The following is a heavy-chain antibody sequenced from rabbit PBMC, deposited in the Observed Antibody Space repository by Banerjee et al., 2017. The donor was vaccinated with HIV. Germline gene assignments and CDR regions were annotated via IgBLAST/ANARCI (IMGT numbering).Heavy chain of an antibody. D-gene: IGHD4-1*01. Sequence: QEQLEESGGGLVKPEGSLTLTCKASGFDLSSSYWICWVRQAPGKGLEWIACIDGGSTGSTAYANWAKGRFTISKASWTTVTLQMTSLTAADTASYFCARDLAGVIGWNFNLWGQGTLVTVS. V-gene: IGHV1S45*01. J-gene: IGHJ4*01. CDR1: GFDLSSSYW. CDR2: IDGGSTGST. CDR3: ARDLAGVIGWNFNL.